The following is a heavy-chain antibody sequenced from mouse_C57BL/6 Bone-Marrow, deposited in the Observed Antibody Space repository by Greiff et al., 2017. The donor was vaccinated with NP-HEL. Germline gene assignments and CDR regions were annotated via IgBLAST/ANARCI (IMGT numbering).Heavy chain of an antibody. Sequence: QVQLQQPGAELVRPGSSVKLSCKASGYTITSYWMEWVKQRPGQGLEWIGNIYPSDSETHYNQKLKDKATLTVDTSSSTAYMQLCSLTSEDSAVYYCARGGEGRLPPDYWGQGTTLTVSS. V-gene: IGHV1-61*01. CDR1: GYTITSYW. CDR3: ARGGEGRLPPDY. CDR2: IYPSDSET. J-gene: IGHJ2*01. D-gene: IGHD2-2*01.